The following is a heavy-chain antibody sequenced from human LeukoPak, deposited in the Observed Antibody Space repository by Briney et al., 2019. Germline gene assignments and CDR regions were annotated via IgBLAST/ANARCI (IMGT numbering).Heavy chain of an antibody. V-gene: IGHV3-23*01. CDR2: ITSISSAS. CDR1: GFTFSIYA. J-gene: IGHJ4*02. D-gene: IGHD3-22*01. Sequence: PGGSLRLSCAASGFTFSIYAMSWGRQAPGKWLEWVSSITSISSASFYADSVKGRFTIPRDNSRDTLYLQLNSLRAEGTPINYCVKDRPTYYGSNGHYYRQNGDYWGQGTLVAASS. CDR3: VKDRPTYYGSNGHYYRQNGDY.